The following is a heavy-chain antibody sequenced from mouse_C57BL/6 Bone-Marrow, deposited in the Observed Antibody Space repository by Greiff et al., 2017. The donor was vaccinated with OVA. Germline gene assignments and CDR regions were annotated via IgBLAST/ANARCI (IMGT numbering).Heavy chain of an antibody. CDR3: ARGYYDYDGQYYYAMDY. D-gene: IGHD2-4*01. CDR1: GYTFTSYW. CDR2: IDPSDSET. V-gene: IGHV1-52*01. J-gene: IGHJ4*01. Sequence: VQLQQPGAELVRPGSSVKLSCKASGYTFTSYWMHWVKQRPIQGLEWIGNIDPSDSETHYNQKFKDKATLTVDKSSSTAYMQLSSLTSEDSAVYYCARGYYDYDGQYYYAMDYWGQGTSVTVSS.